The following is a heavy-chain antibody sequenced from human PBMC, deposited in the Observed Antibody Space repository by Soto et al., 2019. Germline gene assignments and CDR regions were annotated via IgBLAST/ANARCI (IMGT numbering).Heavy chain of an antibody. CDR2: IIPILGIA. J-gene: IGHJ4*01. CDR3: ARGVAVAGAYYFDY. D-gene: IGHD6-19*01. V-gene: IGHV1-69*02. Sequence: QVQLVQSGAEVKKPGSSVKVSCKASGGTFSSYTISWVRQAPGQGLEWMGRIIPILGIANYAQKFQGRVTITAAKSTSTAYMGLSSLRSEDTAVSYCARGVAVAGAYYFDYWGHGALVTVSS. CDR1: GGTFSSYT.